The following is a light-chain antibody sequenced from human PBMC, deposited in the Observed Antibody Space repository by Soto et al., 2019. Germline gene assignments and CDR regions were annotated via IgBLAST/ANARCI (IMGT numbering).Light chain of an antibody. CDR3: SSYTSSLSVV. CDR2: DVS. Sequence: QSVLTQPASVSGSPGQSITISCTGTSSDVGGYNYVSWYQQHPGKAPKLMIYDVSNRPSGVSNRFSGTKSGNTASLTISGLQAEDEADYYGSSYTSSLSVVFGGGTKLTVL. V-gene: IGLV2-14*01. J-gene: IGLJ2*01. CDR1: SSDVGGYNY.